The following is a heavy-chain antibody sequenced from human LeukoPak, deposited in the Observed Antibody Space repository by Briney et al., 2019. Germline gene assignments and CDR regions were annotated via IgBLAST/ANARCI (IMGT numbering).Heavy chain of an antibody. V-gene: IGHV2-70*11. D-gene: IGHD3-9*01. CDR1: GFSLSTSGMC. CDR3: ARTPGGYYDILTGYNYYYYMDV. Sequence: SGPALVKPTQTLTLTCTFSGFSLSTSGMCVSWIRQPPGKALEWLARIDWDDDKYYSTSLKTRLTISKDTSKNQVVLTMTNMDPVDTATYYCARTPGGYYDILTGYNYYYYMDVWGKGTTVTVS. J-gene: IGHJ6*03. CDR2: IDWDDDK.